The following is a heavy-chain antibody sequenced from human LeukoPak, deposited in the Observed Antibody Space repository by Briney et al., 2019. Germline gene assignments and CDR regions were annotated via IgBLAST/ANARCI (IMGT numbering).Heavy chain of an antibody. V-gene: IGHV4-59*01. CDR3: ARTQEAGYSSGRYDSYYYYMDV. CDR1: GGSISGYY. D-gene: IGHD6-19*01. Sequence: PSETLSLTCSVSGGSISGYYWSWTRQPPGKGLEWIGYIHYSGSTHYNPSLKSRVTISVDTSKNQLSLKLSSVTAADTAVYFCARTQEAGYSSGRYDSYYYYMDVWGKGTTVTISS. J-gene: IGHJ6*03. CDR2: IHYSGST.